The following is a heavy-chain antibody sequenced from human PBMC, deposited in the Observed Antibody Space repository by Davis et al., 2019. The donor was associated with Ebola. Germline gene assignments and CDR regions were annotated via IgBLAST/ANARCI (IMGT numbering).Heavy chain of an antibody. CDR2: FSAYNGDT. Sequence: AASVKVSCKASGYTFTTYIISWVRQAPGQGLEWMGWFSAYNGDTNYAQKFQGRVTMTTDTSTSTAYMELRSLRSDDTAVYYCARKYGDYDYYYYGMDVWGQGTTVTVSS. CDR3: ARKYGDYDYYYYGMDV. J-gene: IGHJ6*02. V-gene: IGHV1-18*01. CDR1: GYTFTTYI. D-gene: IGHD4-17*01.